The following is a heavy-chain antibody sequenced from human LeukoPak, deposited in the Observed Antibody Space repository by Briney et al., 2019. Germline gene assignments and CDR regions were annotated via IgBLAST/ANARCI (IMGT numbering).Heavy chain of an antibody. Sequence: GVSLRLSCAASGLTFSNYWMDWVRQAPGKGLEWVANIKQDGSEKNYVDSVKGRFIISRDNAKNSLYLQMNTLRADDTAVYYCARDGFGTGSNWGQGTLVIVSS. D-gene: IGHD3-16*01. V-gene: IGHV3-7*03. CDR3: ARDGFGTGSN. CDR1: GLTFSNYW. CDR2: IKQDGSEK. J-gene: IGHJ4*02.